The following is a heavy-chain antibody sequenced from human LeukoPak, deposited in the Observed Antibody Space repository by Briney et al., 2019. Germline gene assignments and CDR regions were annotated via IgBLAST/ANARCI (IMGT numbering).Heavy chain of an antibody. D-gene: IGHD2-15*01. J-gene: IGHJ3*02. CDR1: GGSISSHY. V-gene: IGHV4-59*11. CDR2: IYYSGSN. CDR3: ARGDGYCSAGTCRALDI. Sequence: SDTLSLTCTVPGGSISSHYWSWIRQPPGKGLEWIGNIYYSGSNNYNPSVKSRVTISVDTSKNQFSLKLSSVTAADTAVYYCARGDGYCSAGTCRALDIWGQGTMVTVSS.